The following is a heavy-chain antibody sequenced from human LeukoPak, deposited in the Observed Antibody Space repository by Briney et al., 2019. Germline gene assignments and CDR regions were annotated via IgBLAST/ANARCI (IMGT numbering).Heavy chain of an antibody. V-gene: IGHV3-72*01. D-gene: IGHD1-26*01. CDR1: GFTFSDHY. CDR3: TDIGAGGNY. Sequence: PGGSLRLSCAASGFTFSDHYMDWVRQAPGKGLEWVGQIRNKANSYTTYYAASVKGRFTISRDDSQKSLYLQMNSLKTEDTAVYYCTDIGAGGNYWGQGTLVTVSS. CDR2: IRNKANSYTT. J-gene: IGHJ4*02.